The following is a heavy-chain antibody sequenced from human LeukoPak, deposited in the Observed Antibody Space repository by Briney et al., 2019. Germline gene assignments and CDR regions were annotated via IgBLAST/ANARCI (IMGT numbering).Heavy chain of an antibody. J-gene: IGHJ4*01. CDR2: INGRGGST. V-gene: IGHV3-23*01. Sequence: GGSLRLSCAASGFPFSRYAISGFGQAPGKGLHWVSAINGRGGSTYYADSVKGRFTISRDNSKNTLYLQMNSLRTEDTAVYYCAKARYCGGGSGFFDCCSQPTLATV. CDR1: GFPFSRYA. D-gene: IGHD2-15*01. CDR3: AKARYCGGGSGFFDC.